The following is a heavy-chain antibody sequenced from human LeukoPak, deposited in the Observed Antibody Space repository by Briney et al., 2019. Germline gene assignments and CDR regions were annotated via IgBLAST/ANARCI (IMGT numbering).Heavy chain of an antibody. Sequence: GGSLRLSCAASGFDIYNDWMSWVRQAPGRGLEWVGRIKSKSAGGTIDYAAPVNGRFIISRDDSKNTLYLQMNSLKTEDTAMYYCTLIKGWGSGTYYLDYWGQGTLVTVAS. D-gene: IGHD3-10*01. CDR1: GFDIYNDW. CDR2: IKSKSAGGTI. CDR3: TLIKGWGSGTYYLDY. J-gene: IGHJ4*02. V-gene: IGHV3-15*01.